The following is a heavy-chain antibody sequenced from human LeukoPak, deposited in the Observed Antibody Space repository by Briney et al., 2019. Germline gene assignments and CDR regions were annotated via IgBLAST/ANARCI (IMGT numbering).Heavy chain of an antibody. D-gene: IGHD2-15*01. Sequence: GGTLRLSCAASGFTFSSSGMSWVRQAPGRGMEWVSGITGSGGNTYYADSVKGRFTISRDNSKNTLYLQMNSLRAEDTAVYYCAREACSGGSCYFDYWGQGTLVTVSS. CDR3: AREACSGGSCYFDY. V-gene: IGHV3-23*01. J-gene: IGHJ4*02. CDR1: GFTFSSSG. CDR2: ITGSGGNT.